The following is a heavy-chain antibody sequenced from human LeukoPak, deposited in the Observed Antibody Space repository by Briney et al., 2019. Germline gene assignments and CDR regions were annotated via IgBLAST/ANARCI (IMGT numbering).Heavy chain of an antibody. D-gene: IGHD3-10*01. Sequence: PGGSLRLSCAASGFAFSSYGMSWVRQAPGKGPEWVSTITDSGDITYYADSVKGRFTISRDNSKNTVYLQMNSLRAEETAIYYCAKESLPYGSGAFDIWGQGTMVTVSS. CDR2: ITDSGDIT. J-gene: IGHJ3*02. CDR1: GFAFSSYG. V-gene: IGHV3-23*01. CDR3: AKESLPYGSGAFDI.